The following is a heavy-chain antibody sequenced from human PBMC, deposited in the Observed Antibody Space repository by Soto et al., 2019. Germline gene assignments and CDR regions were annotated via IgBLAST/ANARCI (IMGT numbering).Heavy chain of an antibody. V-gene: IGHV3-7*03. Sequence: LRLSCAASGFTFSSYWMSWVRQAPGKGLEWVANIKQDGSEKYYVDSVKGRFTISRDNAKNSLYLQMNSLRAEDTAVYYCARDSPSSSGYYWGTIDDWGQGTLVTVSS. CDR1: GFTFSSYW. D-gene: IGHD3-22*01. J-gene: IGHJ4*02. CDR2: IKQDGSEK. CDR3: ARDSPSSSGYYWGTIDD.